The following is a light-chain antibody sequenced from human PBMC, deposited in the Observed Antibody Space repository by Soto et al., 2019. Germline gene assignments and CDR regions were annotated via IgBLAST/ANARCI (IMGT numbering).Light chain of an antibody. CDR2: KAS. Sequence: DIQVTQSPSTLSASVGDRVKITCRASQNISGWMAWYQQKPGKAPKLLIYKASSLESGVPSRFSGSGSGTEFTLTISSLQPDDFATYYCQQYGTYFLTFGGGTKVDIK. CDR1: QNISGW. J-gene: IGKJ4*01. V-gene: IGKV1-5*03. CDR3: QQYGTYFLT.